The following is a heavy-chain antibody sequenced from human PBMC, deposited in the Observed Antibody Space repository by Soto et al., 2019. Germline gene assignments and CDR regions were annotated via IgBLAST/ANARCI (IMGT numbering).Heavy chain of an antibody. Sequence: QVQLVGSGGGVVQPWRSLRVSWAASGFTFSSYGMHWVRQAPGKGLEWVAVISYDGSNKYYADSVKGRFTISRDNSKNTLYLQMNSLRAEDTAVYYCAKAGDIPMVRGPIDYWGQGTLVTVSS. CDR3: AKAGDIPMVRGPIDY. V-gene: IGHV3-30*18. J-gene: IGHJ4*02. CDR1: GFTFSSYG. CDR2: ISYDGSNK. D-gene: IGHD3-10*01.